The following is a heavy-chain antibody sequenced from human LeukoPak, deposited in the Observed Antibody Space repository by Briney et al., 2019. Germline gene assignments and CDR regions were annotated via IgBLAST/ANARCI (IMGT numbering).Heavy chain of an antibody. CDR3: ARGPYSYGDYVEDY. CDR1: GGSFSGYY. J-gene: IGHJ4*02. CDR2: INHSGST. D-gene: IGHD4-17*01. Sequence: SETLSLTCAVYGGSFSGYYWSWIRQPPGKGLEWIREINHSGSTNYNPSLKSRVTISVDTSKNQFSLKLSSVTAADTAVYYCARGPYSYGDYVEDYWGQGTLVTVSS. V-gene: IGHV4-34*01.